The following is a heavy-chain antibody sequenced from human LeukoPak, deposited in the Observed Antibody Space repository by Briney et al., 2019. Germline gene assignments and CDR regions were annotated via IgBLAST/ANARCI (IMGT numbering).Heavy chain of an antibody. CDR3: ARGVRLNYYYYYMDV. CDR1: GGSFSGYY. Sequence: PSETLSLTCAVYGGSFSGYYWSWIRQPPGKGLEWIGEINHSGSTNYNPSLKSRVTISVDTSKNQFSLKLSSVTAADTAVYYCARGVRLNYYYYYMDVWGKGTTVTVSS. V-gene: IGHV4-34*01. CDR2: INHSGST. J-gene: IGHJ6*03. D-gene: IGHD3-16*02.